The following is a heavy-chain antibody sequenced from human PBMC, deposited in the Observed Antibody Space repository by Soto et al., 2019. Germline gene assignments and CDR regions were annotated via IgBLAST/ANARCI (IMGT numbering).Heavy chain of an antibody. V-gene: IGHV3-15*07. CDR3: TTDSYSTMIEVRFDY. CDR2: IKSKALGGTT. CDR1: GFVFINAW. Sequence: PGGSLRLSCAGSGFVFINAWINWVRQAPGKGLEWVGRIKSKALGGTTDFAAPVRGRFAITRDDSRNMAYMQMNSLNTEDTAVYYCTTDSYSTMIEVRFDYWGHGAPVTVSS. D-gene: IGHD3-22*01. J-gene: IGHJ4*01.